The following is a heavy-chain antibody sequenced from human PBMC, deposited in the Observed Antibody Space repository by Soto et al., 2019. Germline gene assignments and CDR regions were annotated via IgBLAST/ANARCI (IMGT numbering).Heavy chain of an antibody. D-gene: IGHD1-1*01. J-gene: IGHJ4*01. CDR3: ARATNFDY. Sequence: SETLSLTCTVSGGSITCYYWSWIRQPPGKGLEWIGYIYNSGRTNYNPSLKSRVTISVDTSNNQFSLKLTSVNAADTAVYYCARATNFDYWGHGALVTVSS. CDR2: IYNSGRT. CDR1: GGSITCYY. V-gene: IGHV4-59*01.